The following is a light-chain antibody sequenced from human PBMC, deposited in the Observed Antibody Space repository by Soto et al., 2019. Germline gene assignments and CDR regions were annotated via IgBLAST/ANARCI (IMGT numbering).Light chain of an antibody. CDR1: QSVDSSF. CDR2: GAS. V-gene: IGKV3-20*01. CDR3: QQYVSSVT. J-gene: IGKJ1*01. Sequence: EIVLTQSPGSLSSSPGERATLSCRASQSVDSSFFAWYQQKPGQAPRLLIYGASNRATGIPDRFSGLGSGTDFTLPITGLEPEDFAVYYFQQYVSSVTFGQGTKVEIK.